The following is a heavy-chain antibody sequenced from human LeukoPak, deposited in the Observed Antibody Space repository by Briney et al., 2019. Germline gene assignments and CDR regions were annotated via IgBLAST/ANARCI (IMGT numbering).Heavy chain of an antibody. CDR3: AASGNSGSYY. D-gene: IGHD1-26*01. CDR2: ISGSGGST. Sequence: GGSLRLSCAASGFTFSSYAMSWVRQAPGMGLEWVSAISGSGGSTYYADSVKGRFTISRDNSKNTLYLQMNSLRAEDTAVYYCAASGNSGSYYWGQGTLVTVSS. CDR1: GFTFSSYA. J-gene: IGHJ4*02. V-gene: IGHV3-23*01.